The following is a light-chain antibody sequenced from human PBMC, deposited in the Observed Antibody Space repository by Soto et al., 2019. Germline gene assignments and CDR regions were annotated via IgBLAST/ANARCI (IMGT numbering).Light chain of an antibody. J-gene: IGLJ1*01. CDR1: SSVVGGYNY. CDR3: CSYAGSYNYV. CDR2: DVS. V-gene: IGLV2-11*01. Sequence: QSALTQPRSVSRAPGQSVTISCTGNSSVVGGYNYVSWYQQHPGKAPKLMIYDVSKRPSGVPDRFSGSKSGNTASLTISGLQAEDEADYYCCSYAGSYNYVFGTGTKATVL.